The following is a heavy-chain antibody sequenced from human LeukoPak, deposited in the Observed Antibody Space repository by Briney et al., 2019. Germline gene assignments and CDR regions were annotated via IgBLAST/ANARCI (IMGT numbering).Heavy chain of an antibody. Sequence: GGSLRLSCAASGFTFDDYGMSWVRQAPGRGLEWVSGISGSGSDTYYTDSVKGRFTISRDNSKNTLFLQMNNLRAEDTAIYYCATEGAYGHFDYWGQGTLVTVSS. J-gene: IGHJ4*02. CDR3: ATEGAYGHFDY. CDR2: ISGSGSDT. V-gene: IGHV3-23*01. CDR1: GFTFDDYG. D-gene: IGHD1-26*01.